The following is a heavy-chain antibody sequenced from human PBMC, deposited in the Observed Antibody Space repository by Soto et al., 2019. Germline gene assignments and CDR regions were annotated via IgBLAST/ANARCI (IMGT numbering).Heavy chain of an antibody. D-gene: IGHD3-10*01. Sequence: QVQLVQSGAEVKKPGSSVKVSCKASGGTFSSYAISWVRQAPGQGLEWMGGIIPIGVTRSYAQKFQGRVTITADESTSTADMELGSLISEDTAVYYCSKDLLGFGYTYADVWGQGTTVTVSS. J-gene: IGHJ6*02. CDR1: GGTFSSYA. V-gene: IGHV1-69*12. CDR2: IIPIGVTR. CDR3: SKDLLGFGYTYADV.